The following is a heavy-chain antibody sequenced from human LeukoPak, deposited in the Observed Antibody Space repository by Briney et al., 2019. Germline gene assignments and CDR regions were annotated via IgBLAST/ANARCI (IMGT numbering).Heavy chain of an antibody. CDR3: ARTYSSGWYFSY. Sequence: EPSVKVSCKASGYTFTGYYMHWVRQAPGRGLEWMGWINPNSGGTNYAQKFQGRVTMTRDTSISTAYMELSRLRSDDTAVYYCARTYSSGWYFSYWGQGTLVTVSS. CDR2: INPNSGGT. CDR1: GYTFTGYY. D-gene: IGHD6-19*01. J-gene: IGHJ4*02. V-gene: IGHV1-2*02.